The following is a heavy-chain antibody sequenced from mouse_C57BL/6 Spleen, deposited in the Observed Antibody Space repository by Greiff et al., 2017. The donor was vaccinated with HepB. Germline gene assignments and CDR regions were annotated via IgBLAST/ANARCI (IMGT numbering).Heavy chain of an antibody. Sequence: QVQLKESGAELVKPGASVKISCKASGYAFSSYWMNWVKQRPGKGLEWIGQIYPGDGDTNYNGKFKGKATLTADKSSSTAYMQLSSLTSEDSAVYFCARRNADDGYLAWFAYWGQGTLVTVSA. J-gene: IGHJ3*01. CDR3: ARRNADDGYLAWFAY. V-gene: IGHV1-80*01. CDR1: GYAFSSYW. D-gene: IGHD2-3*01. CDR2: IYPGDGDT.